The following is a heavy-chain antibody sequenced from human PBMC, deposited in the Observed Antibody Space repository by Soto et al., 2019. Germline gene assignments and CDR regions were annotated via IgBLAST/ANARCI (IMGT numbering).Heavy chain of an antibody. J-gene: IGHJ2*01. Sequence: QVQLQESGPGLVKPSQTLSLTCTVSGGSISSGGYYRSWIRQHPGKGLAWVGDVYYSGSTYYNPSLKSRVTIVVDTSKNQFSLAVSSVTAADTAVYYGARNGQAVSSTSSSLDWYFDLWGRGTLVTVSS. CDR1: GGSISSGGYY. V-gene: IGHV4-31*03. D-gene: IGHD2-2*01. CDR2: VYYSGST. CDR3: ARNGQAVSSTSSSLDWYFDL.